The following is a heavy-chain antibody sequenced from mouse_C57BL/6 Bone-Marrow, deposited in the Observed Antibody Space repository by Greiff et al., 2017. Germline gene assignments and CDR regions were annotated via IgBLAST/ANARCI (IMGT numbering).Heavy chain of an antibody. J-gene: IGHJ4*01. CDR2: IWRGGSP. CDR1: GFSLTSYG. V-gene: IGHV2-5*01. CDR3: AKKFYYGYDVPYAMDD. D-gene: IGHD2-2*01. Sequence: QVQLKESGPGLVQPSQSLSITCTVSGFSLTSYGVHWVRQSPGKGLEWLGVIWRGGSPDYNAAFMSRLSITKDNSKSQVFFKMNSLQADDTAIYYCAKKFYYGYDVPYAMDDWGQGTSVTVSS.